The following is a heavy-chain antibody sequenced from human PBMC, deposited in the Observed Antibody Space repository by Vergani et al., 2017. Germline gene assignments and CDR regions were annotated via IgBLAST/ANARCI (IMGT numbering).Heavy chain of an antibody. D-gene: IGHD1-14*01. CDR2: TWYDGNNK. CDR3: ARDLRLLYNRFDP. CDR1: GFTFNQYG. Sequence: QVQLVESGGGVVQPGRSLRLSCAASGFTFNQYGMHWVRQAPGKGLAWVAVTWYDGNNKQYADSVKGRFTISRDKSKSTMYLQMNSLRDEDTGVYYCARDLRLLYNRFDPWGQGTLVTVSS. V-gene: IGHV3-33*01. J-gene: IGHJ5*02.